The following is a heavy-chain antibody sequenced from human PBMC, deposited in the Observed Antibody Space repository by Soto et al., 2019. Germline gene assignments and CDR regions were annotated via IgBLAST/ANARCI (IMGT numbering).Heavy chain of an antibody. V-gene: IGHV3-23*01. J-gene: IGHJ3*02. D-gene: IGHD3-22*01. CDR3: PTDRDPMIVVDAFDI. CDR2: ISGSCGST. Sequence: RVPKRLSWGAAGVTSIDFAMSWVRKNPGKGLEWVSAISGSCGSTYYADSVKGRFTISRDNSKNTLYLQMNSLRAEDTAVYYCPTDRDPMIVVDAFDIWRQGTTVT. CDR1: GVTSIDFA.